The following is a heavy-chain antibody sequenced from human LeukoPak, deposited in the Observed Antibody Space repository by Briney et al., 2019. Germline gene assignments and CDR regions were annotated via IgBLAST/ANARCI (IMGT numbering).Heavy chain of an antibody. CDR1: GFTFSSYA. V-gene: IGHV3-30*04. CDR2: ISYDGSNK. Sequence: GGSLRLSCAASGFTFSSYAMHWVRQAPGKGLEWVAVISYDGSNKYYADSVKGRFTISRDNSKNTLYLQMNSLRAEDTAVYDCARGFDYWGQGTLVTVSS. CDR3: ARGFDY. J-gene: IGHJ4*02.